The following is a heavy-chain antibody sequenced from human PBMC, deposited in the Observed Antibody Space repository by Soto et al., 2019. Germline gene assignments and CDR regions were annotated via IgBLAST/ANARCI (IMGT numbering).Heavy chain of an antibody. V-gene: IGHV3-33*01. CDR1: GFTFSSYG. CDR2: IWYDGSNK. J-gene: IGHJ4*02. D-gene: IGHD4-17*01. Sequence: QVQLVESGGGVVQPGRSLRLSCAASGFTFSSYGMHWVRQAPGKGLEWVAVIWYDGSNKYYADSVKGRFTISRDNSKNTLYLQMNSLRAEDTAVYYCARDRGGETTTDPGIFDYWGQGTLVTVSS. CDR3: ARDRGGETTTDPGIFDY.